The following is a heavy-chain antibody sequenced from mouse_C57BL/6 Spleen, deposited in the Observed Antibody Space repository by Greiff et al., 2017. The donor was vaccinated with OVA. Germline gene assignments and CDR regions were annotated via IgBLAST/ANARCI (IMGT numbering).Heavy chain of an antibody. V-gene: IGHV1-76*01. CDR2: IYPGSGNT. CDR3: VYSNYVVFDY. Sequence: VQLQESGAELVRPGASVKLSCKASGYTFTDYYINWVKQRPGQGLEWIARIYPGSGNTYYNEKFKGKATLTAEKSSSTAYMQLSSLTSEDSAVYFCVYSNYVVFDYWGQGTTLTVSS. CDR1: GYTFTDYY. J-gene: IGHJ2*01. D-gene: IGHD2-5*01.